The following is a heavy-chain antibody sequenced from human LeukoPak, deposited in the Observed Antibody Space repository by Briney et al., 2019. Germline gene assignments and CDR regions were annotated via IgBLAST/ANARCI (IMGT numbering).Heavy chain of an antibody. CDR1: GYTFTSYD. CDR3: ARDGSGSYYDRGWFDP. Sequence: ASVKVSCKASGYTFTSYDINWVRQATGQGLEWMGWMNPNSGNTGYAQKFQGRVTMTRNTSISTAYMELSSLTSEDTAVYYCARDGSGSYYDRGWFDPWGQGTLVTVPS. J-gene: IGHJ5*02. D-gene: IGHD3-10*01. V-gene: IGHV1-8*02. CDR2: MNPNSGNT.